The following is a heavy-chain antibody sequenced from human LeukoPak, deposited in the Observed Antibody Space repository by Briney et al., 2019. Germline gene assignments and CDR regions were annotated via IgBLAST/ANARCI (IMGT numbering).Heavy chain of an antibody. V-gene: IGHV4-30-2*01. D-gene: IGHD3-9*01. CDR3: ARGDILTGPPANYFDY. CDR1: GGSISSGGYY. J-gene: IGHJ4*02. Sequence: SQTLSLTCTVSGGSISSGGYYWSWIRQPPGKGLEWIGYIYHSGSTYYNPSLKSRVTISVDTSKNQFSLKLSSVTAADTAVYYCARGDILTGPPANYFDYWGQGTLVTVSS. CDR2: IYHSGST.